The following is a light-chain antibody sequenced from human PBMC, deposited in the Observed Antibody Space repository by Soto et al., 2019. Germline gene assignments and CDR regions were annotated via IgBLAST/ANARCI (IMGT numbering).Light chain of an antibody. J-gene: IGKJ1*01. CDR2: GAS. V-gene: IGKV3-20*01. CDR3: QQYNTFWT. CDR1: QSVSNNY. Sequence: EIVLTPSPGTLSLSPGERATLSCRASQSVSNNYLAWYQQKPGQAPRLLIYGASNRATGIPDRFSGSGSGTEFTLTISSLQPDDFATYYCQQYNTFWTFGQGTKVDIK.